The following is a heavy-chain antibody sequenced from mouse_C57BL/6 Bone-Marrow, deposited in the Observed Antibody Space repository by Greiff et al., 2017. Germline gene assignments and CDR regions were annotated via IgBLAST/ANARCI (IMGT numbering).Heavy chain of an antibody. CDR1: GYTFTSYW. CDR2: IDPNSGGT. CDR3: ARFITTDYYFDY. D-gene: IGHD1-2*01. J-gene: IGHJ2*01. V-gene: IGHV1-72*01. Sequence: QVQLKESGAELVKPGASVKLSCKASGYTFTSYWMHWVKQRPGRGLEWIGRIDPNSGGTKYNEKFKSKATLTVDKPSSTAYMQLSSLTSEDSAVYYCARFITTDYYFDYWGQGTTLTVSS.